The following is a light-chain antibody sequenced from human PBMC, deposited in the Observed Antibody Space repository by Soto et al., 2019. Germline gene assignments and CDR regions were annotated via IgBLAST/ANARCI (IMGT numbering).Light chain of an antibody. V-gene: IGKV3-20*01. Sequence: ENVLTQSPGTLSLSPGERATLSCRDSQRVSRSYVAWYQQTPVQAPRLLIYVASSRTTDVPDRFSGSVSGTDFSLSISMLDTEHLAVYYCQHYGTTRVTIGQVTKLEIK. CDR2: VAS. J-gene: IGKJ2*01. CDR1: QRVSRSY. CDR3: QHYGTTRVT.